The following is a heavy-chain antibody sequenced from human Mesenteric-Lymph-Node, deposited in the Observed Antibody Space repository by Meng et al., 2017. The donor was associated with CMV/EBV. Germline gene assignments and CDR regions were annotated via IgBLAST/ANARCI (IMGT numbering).Heavy chain of an antibody. Sequence: SGGSSRSGGYSWSWMRQHPGKGLEWIGYIYDSGSTYYKSALKSRVTISVDTSKNQFSLKLSSVTAADTAVYYCARMPSAGDYDVRVDYWGQGTLVTVSS. V-gene: IGHV4-31*02. D-gene: IGHD4-17*01. CDR3: ARMPSAGDYDVRVDY. CDR1: GGSSRSGGYS. CDR2: IYDSGST. J-gene: IGHJ4*02.